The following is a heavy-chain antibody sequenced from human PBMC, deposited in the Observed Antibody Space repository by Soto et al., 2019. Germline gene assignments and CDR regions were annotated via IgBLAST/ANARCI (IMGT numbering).Heavy chain of an antibody. CDR1: GYTFTSYG. J-gene: IGHJ5*02. CDR3: ARELDSSSWYWFDP. Sequence: ASVKVSCKASGYTFTSYGISCVRQAPGQGLEWMGCISAYNGNTNYAQKLQGRVTMTTDTSTSTAYMELRSPRSDDTAVYYCARELDSSSWYWFDPWGQGTLVTVSS. D-gene: IGHD6-13*01. V-gene: IGHV1-18*01. CDR2: ISAYNGNT.